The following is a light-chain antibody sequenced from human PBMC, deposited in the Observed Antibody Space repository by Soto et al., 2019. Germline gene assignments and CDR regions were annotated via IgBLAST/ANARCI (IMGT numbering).Light chain of an antibody. CDR1: QSVSSTY. J-gene: IGKJ3*01. CDR3: QQYDNSPFT. CDR2: GAS. V-gene: IGKV3-20*01. Sequence: EIVLTQSPGTLSLSPGERATLSCRASQSVSSTYLAWYQQKPGQAPRLLIYGASSRATGIPDRFSGSGSGTDFTLTMGRLEPEDFAVYYCQQYDNSPFTFGPGTKVDIK.